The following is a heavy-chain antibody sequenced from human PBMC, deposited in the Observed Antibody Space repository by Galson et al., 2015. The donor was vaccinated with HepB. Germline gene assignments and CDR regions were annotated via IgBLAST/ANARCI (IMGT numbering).Heavy chain of an antibody. CDR2: IIPILGIA. CDR1: GGTFSSYT. D-gene: IGHD3-22*01. J-gene: IGHJ4*02. Sequence: SVKVSCKASGGTFSSYTISWVRQAPGQGLEWMGRIIPILGIANYAQKFQGRVTITADKSTSTAYMELSSLRSEDTAVYYCARGGMYYYDSSGYLWDPLFDYWGQGTLVTVSS. V-gene: IGHV1-69*02. CDR3: ARGGMYYYDSSGYLWDPLFDY.